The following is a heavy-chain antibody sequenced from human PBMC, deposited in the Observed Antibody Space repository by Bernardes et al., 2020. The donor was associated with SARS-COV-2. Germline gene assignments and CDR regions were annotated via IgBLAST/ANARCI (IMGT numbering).Heavy chain of an antibody. J-gene: IGHJ6*02. CDR3: AKCIQGSYAMDV. CDR1: GISFSNYA. D-gene: IGHD5-18*01. V-gene: IGHV3-23*01. CDR2: ITGNGDIT. Sequence: GGSLRLSCVASGISFSNYAMSWVRQAPGRGLEWVSVITGNGDITYYADSVKGRFTISRDNSNNTLYLEMNSLKADDTAIYFCAKCIQGSYAMDVWGQGTTVTVSS.